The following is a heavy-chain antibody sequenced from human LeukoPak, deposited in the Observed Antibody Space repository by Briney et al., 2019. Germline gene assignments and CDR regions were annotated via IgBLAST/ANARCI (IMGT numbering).Heavy chain of an antibody. CDR1: GYTLTELS. J-gene: IGHJ4*02. CDR2: FDPEDGET. Sequence: GASVKVSCKVSGYTLTELSMHWVRQAPGKGLEWMGGFDPEDGETIYAQKFQGRVTMTEDTSTDTAYMELSSLRSEDTAVYYCATGTTILGVVIMRGPFDYWGQGTLVTVSS. CDR3: ATGTTILGVVIMRGPFDY. D-gene: IGHD3-3*01. V-gene: IGHV1-24*01.